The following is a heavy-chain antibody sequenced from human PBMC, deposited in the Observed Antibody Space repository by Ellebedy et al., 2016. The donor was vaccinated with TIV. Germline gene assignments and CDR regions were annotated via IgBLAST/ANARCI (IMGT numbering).Heavy chain of an antibody. Sequence: GESLKISCAASRFTFSSYAMSWVRQAPGKGLEWVSTISGSGGSTYYAESVKGRFTISRDNSKNTLYLQMNSLRAEDTAVYYCAKAAGYSSGGIDYWGQGTLVTVSS. CDR1: RFTFSSYA. D-gene: IGHD6-19*01. J-gene: IGHJ4*02. V-gene: IGHV3-23*01. CDR2: ISGSGGST. CDR3: AKAAGYSSGGIDY.